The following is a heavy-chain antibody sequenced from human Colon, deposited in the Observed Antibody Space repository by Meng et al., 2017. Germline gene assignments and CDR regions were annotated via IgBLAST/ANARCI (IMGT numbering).Heavy chain of an antibody. CDR2: ISYDGSNK. Sequence: GGSLRLSCAASGFTFSSYAMHWVRQAPGKGLEWVAVISYDGSNKYYADSVKGRFTISRDNSKNTLYLQMNSLRAEDTAVYYCARERIQLWSHYFDYWGQGTLVPSPQ. D-gene: IGHD5-18*01. CDR1: GFTFSSYA. CDR3: ARERIQLWSHYFDY. J-gene: IGHJ4*02. V-gene: IGHV3-30*04.